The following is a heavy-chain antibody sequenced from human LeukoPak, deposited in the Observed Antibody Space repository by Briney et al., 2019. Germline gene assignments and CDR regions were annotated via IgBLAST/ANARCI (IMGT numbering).Heavy chain of an antibody. CDR3: ARLKPYCSGGSCYFGTLYYYYYMDV. J-gene: IGHJ6*03. D-gene: IGHD2-15*01. CDR1: GYTFTSYD. V-gene: IGHV1-8*01. Sequence: GASVKVSCKASGYTFTSYDINWVRQATGQGLEWMGWMNPNSGNTGYAQKFQGRVTMTRNTSISTAYMELSSLRSEDTAVYYCARLKPYCSGGSCYFGTLYYYYYMDVWGKGTTVTVSS. CDR2: MNPNSGNT.